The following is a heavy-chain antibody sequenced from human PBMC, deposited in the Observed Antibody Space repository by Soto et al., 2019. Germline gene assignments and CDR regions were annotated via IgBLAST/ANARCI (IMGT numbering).Heavy chain of an antibody. V-gene: IGHV1-2*04. J-gene: IGHJ6*03. CDR1: GDSFNDYY. CDR2: INPNGGVT. Sequence: QVQLVQSGAEVRKPGASVTVSCRSSGDSFNDYYIHWVRQAPGQGVEWMGWINPNGGVTKYAQKFQGWVSMTRDTSVRTVYMQLRRLRCDHTAVYYCARAGGWAAATLAYYSCDRDVWGTGPTVTVS. CDR3: ARAGGWAAATLAYYSCDRDV. D-gene: IGHD1-26*01.